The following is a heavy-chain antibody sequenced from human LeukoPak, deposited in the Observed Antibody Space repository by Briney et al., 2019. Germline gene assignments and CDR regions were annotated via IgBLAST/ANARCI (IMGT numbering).Heavy chain of an antibody. J-gene: IGHJ2*01. D-gene: IGHD3-10*01. CDR3: ARDRHSMVSEWFFDL. Sequence: PSQTLSLTCTVSGGSISSGAFYWNWTRQHPGEGVEWIGYIHFSGTTYYNTSLRSRAMISIDTSENQFSLNLSSVTAADTAVYYCARDRHSMVSEWFFDLWGRGALVTVSS. CDR2: IHFSGTT. V-gene: IGHV4-31*03. CDR1: GGSISSGAFY.